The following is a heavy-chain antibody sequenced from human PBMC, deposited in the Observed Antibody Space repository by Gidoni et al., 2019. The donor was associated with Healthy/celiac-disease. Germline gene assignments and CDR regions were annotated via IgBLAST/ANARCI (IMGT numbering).Heavy chain of an antibody. J-gene: IGHJ4*02. CDR1: VGTFSSYA. D-gene: IGHD4-17*01. CDR3: ARDYGDGPFDY. V-gene: IGHV1-69*01. CDR2: SNPIFGTA. Sequence: QVQLVQSGAEVKKPGSSVNVSCKASVGTFSSYAISWARQAPGQGLEWRGGSNPIFGTANYAQKFQGRVTITADESTSTAYMELSSLRSEDTAVYYCARDYGDGPFDYWGQGTLVTVSS.